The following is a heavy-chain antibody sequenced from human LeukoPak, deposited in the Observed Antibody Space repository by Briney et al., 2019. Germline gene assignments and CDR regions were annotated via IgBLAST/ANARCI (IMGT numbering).Heavy chain of an antibody. D-gene: IGHD3-22*01. CDR3: ARRQDSSGYYYEEYYFDY. J-gene: IGHJ4*02. CDR1: GGSISSYY. Sequence: SETLSLTCTVSGGSISSYYWSWIRQPAGKGLEWIGYIYYSGSTNYNPSLKSRVTISVDTSKNQFSLKLSSVTAADTAVYYCARRQDSSGYYYEEYYFDYWGQGTLVTVSS. V-gene: IGHV4-59*08. CDR2: IYYSGST.